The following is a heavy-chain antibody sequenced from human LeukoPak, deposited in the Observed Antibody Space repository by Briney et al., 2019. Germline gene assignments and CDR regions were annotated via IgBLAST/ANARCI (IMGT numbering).Heavy chain of an antibody. V-gene: IGHV4-39*01. D-gene: IGHD3-10*01. CDR2: IYYSGTT. Sequence: SETLSLTCTVSGASINSRDYHWGWIRQSPGQGLEWIANIYYSGTTHCNPSLKSRVTLSVDTSKNQFSLKLTSVTAADTAVYYCTRLRVRGSIMYYFDTWGQGPLVTVSS. J-gene: IGHJ4*02. CDR1: GASINSRDYH. CDR3: TRLRVRGSIMYYFDT.